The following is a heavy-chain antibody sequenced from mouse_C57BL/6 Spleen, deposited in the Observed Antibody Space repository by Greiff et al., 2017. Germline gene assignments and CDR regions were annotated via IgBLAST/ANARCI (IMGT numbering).Heavy chain of an antibody. CDR1: GYTFTSYW. J-gene: IGHJ4*01. Sequence: QVQLQQPGAELVRPGSSVKLSCKASGYTFTSYWMDWVKQRPGQGLEWIGNIYPSDSETHYNQKFKDKATLTVDKSSSTAYMQLSSLTSEDSAVYYCARRAGLRYAMDYWGQGTSVTFSS. CDR2: IYPSDSET. V-gene: IGHV1-61*01. D-gene: IGHD2-4*01. CDR3: ARRAGLRYAMDY.